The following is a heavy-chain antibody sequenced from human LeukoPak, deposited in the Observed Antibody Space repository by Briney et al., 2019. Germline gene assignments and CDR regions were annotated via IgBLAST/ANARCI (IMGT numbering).Heavy chain of an antibody. CDR3: AKDLYSNYGPADY. V-gene: IGHV3-23*01. D-gene: IGHD4-11*01. CDR1: GFTFSSYA. CDR2: INGGGVNT. Sequence: GGSLRLSCAASGFTFSSYAMSWVRQAPGKGREWVSTINGGGVNTHYADSVGGRFTISRDNSKNTLFLQMNSLRDEDTAVYYCAKDLYSNYGPADYWGQGNLVTVSS. J-gene: IGHJ4*02.